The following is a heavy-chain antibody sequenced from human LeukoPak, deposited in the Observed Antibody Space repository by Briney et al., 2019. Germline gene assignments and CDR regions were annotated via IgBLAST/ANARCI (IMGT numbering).Heavy chain of an antibody. CDR2: KYYSGSA. CDR3: ATPYCSSISCLDVFNM. CDR1: GVSVSDGRYY. J-gene: IGHJ3*02. Sequence: SQTLSLICNVSGVSVSDGRYYWTWIRQHPGKGLEWIGYKYYSGSAKYNPSLKSRLTISIDTSKNQFSLQLSSVTAADTATYYCATPYCSSISCLDVFNMWGQGTRVTVSS. V-gene: IGHV4-31*03. D-gene: IGHD2-2*01.